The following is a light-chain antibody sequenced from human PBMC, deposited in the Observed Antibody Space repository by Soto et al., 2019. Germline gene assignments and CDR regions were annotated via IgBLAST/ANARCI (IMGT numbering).Light chain of an antibody. J-gene: IGKJ1*01. CDR3: QQYYSMPRT. Sequence: DIVMTQSPDSLAVSLGETATINCKSSYSLLYSSNNKNYLAWYQQKPGQPPKLLFYWSTTRESGVPDRFSASGYGTDLSLTISSLQAEDGAVYYCQQYYSMPRTFGQGTKV. CDR2: WST. V-gene: IGKV4-1*01. CDR1: YSLLYSSNNKNY.